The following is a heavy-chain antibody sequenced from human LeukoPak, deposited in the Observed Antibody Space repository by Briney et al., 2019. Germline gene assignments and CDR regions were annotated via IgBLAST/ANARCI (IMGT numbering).Heavy chain of an antibody. V-gene: IGHV3-23*01. CDR3: AKSRSPTLLWFEPN. J-gene: IGHJ4*02. D-gene: IGHD3-10*01. Sequence: PGGSLRLSCAASGFTFSSYAMSWVRQAPGKGLEWVSAISGSGGSTYYADSVKGRSTISRDNSKNTLYLQMNSLRAEDTAVYYCAKSRSPTLLWFEPNWGQGTLVTVSS. CDR2: ISGSGGST. CDR1: GFTFSSYA.